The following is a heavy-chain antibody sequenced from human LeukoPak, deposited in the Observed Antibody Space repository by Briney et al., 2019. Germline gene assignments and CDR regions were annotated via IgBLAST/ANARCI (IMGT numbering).Heavy chain of an antibody. CDR1: GGTFSSYA. CDR3: ARDRGDGYNPYYYYGMDV. D-gene: IGHD5-24*01. CDR2: IIPILGIA. J-gene: IGHJ6*02. V-gene: IGHV1-69*04. Sequence: ASVKVSCKASGGTFSSYAISWVRQAPGQGLEWMGRIIPILGIANYAQKFQGRVTITADKSTSTAYMELSSLRSEDTVVYYCARDRGDGYNPYYYYGMDVWGQGTTVTVSS.